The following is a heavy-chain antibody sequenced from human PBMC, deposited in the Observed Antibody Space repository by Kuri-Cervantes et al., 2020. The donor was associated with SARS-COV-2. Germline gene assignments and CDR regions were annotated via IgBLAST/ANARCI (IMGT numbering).Heavy chain of an antibody. V-gene: IGHV4-39*07. J-gene: IGHJ4*02. CDR3: ARELYGLADY. CDR1: GGSISSSSYY. Sequence: SETLSLTCTVSGGSISSSSYYWGWIRQPPGKGLEWIGSIYYSGSTYYNPSLKSRVTISVDTSKNQFSLKLSSVTAADTAVYYCARELYGLADYWGQGTLVTVSS. CDR2: IYYSGST. D-gene: IGHD3-10*01.